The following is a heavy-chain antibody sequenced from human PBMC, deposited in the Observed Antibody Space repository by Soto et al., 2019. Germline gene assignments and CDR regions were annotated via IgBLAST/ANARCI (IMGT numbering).Heavy chain of an antibody. V-gene: IGHV3-48*02. J-gene: IGHJ4*02. CDR1: GFTFGSYT. CDR3: PRDLLYSTYDSSGYYDY. D-gene: IGHD3-22*01. Sequence: GGSLRLSXAASGFTFGSYTMNWVRQAPGKGLEWVAYIDSISRTISYADSVQGRFTISRDNGKYSLYLRMNSLRDEDTAIYYCPRDLLYSTYDSSGYYDYWGQGVLVTVSS. CDR2: IDSISRTI.